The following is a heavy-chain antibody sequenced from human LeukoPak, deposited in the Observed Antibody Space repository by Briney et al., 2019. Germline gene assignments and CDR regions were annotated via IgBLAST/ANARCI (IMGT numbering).Heavy chain of an antibody. CDR1: GFTFTRSA. V-gene: IGHV1-58*01. CDR2: IVVGSGNT. J-gene: IGHJ4*02. D-gene: IGHD3-22*01. Sequence: GASVKVSCKASGFTFTRSAVQWVRQARGQRLEWIGWIVVGSGNTNYAQMFQERVTITRDMSISTAYMEVSSLRSEDTAVYYCAAGNYYDSSGYYYWGQGTLVTVSS. CDR3: AAGNYYDSSGYYY.